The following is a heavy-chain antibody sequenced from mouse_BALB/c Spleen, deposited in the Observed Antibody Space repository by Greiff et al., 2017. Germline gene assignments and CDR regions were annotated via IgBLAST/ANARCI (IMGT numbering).Heavy chain of an antibody. Sequence: EVQRVESGGGLVQPGGSLKLSCAASGFTFSSYGMSWVRQTPDKRLELVATINSNGGSTYYPDSVKGRFTISRDNAKNTLYLQMSSLKSEDTAMYYCARDGGKGYYFDYWGQGTTLTVSS. CDR2: INSNGGST. CDR1: GFTFSSYG. CDR3: ARDGGKGYYFDY. V-gene: IGHV5-6-3*01. J-gene: IGHJ2*01.